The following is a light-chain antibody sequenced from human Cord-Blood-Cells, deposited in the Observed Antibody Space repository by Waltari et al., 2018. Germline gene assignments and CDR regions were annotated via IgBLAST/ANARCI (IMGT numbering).Light chain of an antibody. CDR1: QSISSY. V-gene: IGKV1-39*01. CDR2: AAS. CDR3: QQSYSTPPLT. Sequence: DLQMTQTPSSLSASVGDRVHITCRASQSISSYLNWYQQKPGKAPKLLIYAASSLQSGVPSRFSGSGSGTDFTLTISSLQPEDFATYYCQQSYSTPPLTFGGGTKVEIK. J-gene: IGKJ4*01.